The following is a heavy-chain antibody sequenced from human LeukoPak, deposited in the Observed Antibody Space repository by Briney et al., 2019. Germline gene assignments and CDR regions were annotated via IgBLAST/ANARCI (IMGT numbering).Heavy chain of an antibody. D-gene: IGHD7-27*01. Sequence: SETLSLTCTVSGGSISSYYWSWIRQPPGKGLEWIGYIYYSGSTNYNPSLKSRVTISVDTSKNQFSLKLSSVTAADTAVYYCARAPTNWGFQHGYYFDYWGQGTLVTVSS. V-gene: IGHV4-59*08. J-gene: IGHJ4*02. CDR3: ARAPTNWGFQHGYYFDY. CDR2: IYYSGST. CDR1: GGSISSYY.